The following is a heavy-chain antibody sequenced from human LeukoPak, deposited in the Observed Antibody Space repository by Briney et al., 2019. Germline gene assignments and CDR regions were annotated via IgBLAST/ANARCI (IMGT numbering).Heavy chain of an antibody. CDR2: MYYSGST. CDR3: ARLQQWLDTGDY. Sequence: PSETLSLTCTVSGGSISSSSYYWGWIRQPPGKGLEWIGSMYYSGSTYYNPSLKSRVTISGDTSKNQFSLKLSSVTAADTAVYYCARLQQWLDTGDYWGQGTLVTVSS. CDR1: GGSISSSSYY. V-gene: IGHV4-39*07. D-gene: IGHD6-19*01. J-gene: IGHJ4*02.